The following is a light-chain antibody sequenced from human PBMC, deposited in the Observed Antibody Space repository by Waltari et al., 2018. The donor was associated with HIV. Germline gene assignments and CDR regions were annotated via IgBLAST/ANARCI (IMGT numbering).Light chain of an antibody. J-gene: IGKJ1*01. CDR1: QSVTSNY. CDR3: QQYGTSQWT. Sequence: EIVLTQSPGSLSFSPGERAALSCRASQSVTSNYLAWYQQKPGRAPRLLISGASNRASGIPDRFSGSGAGTDFTLTISRLEPEDFAVYYCQQYGTSQWTFGRGTKVEI. V-gene: IGKV3-20*01. CDR2: GAS.